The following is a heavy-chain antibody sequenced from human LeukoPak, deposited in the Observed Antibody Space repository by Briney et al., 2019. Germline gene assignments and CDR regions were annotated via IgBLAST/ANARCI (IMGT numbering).Heavy chain of an antibody. J-gene: IGHJ4*02. V-gene: IGHV3-74*01. D-gene: IGHD1-26*01. CDR3: ARNYNGMSN. CDR1: GLTFSNYG. CDR2: INNDGRSA. Sequence: GRSLRLSCAASGLTFSNYGMMWVRQAPGKGLVWVSYINNDGRSATYADSVKGRFTISRDNAKNTLYLQMNSLKAEDSAMYYCARNYNGMSNWGQGTLVIVSS.